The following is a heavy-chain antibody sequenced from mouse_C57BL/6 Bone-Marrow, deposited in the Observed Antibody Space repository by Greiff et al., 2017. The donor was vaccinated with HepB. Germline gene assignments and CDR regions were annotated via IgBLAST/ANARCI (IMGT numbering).Heavy chain of an antibody. V-gene: IGHV1-39*01. J-gene: IGHJ2*01. D-gene: IGHD4-1*01. CDR2: INPNYGTT. Sequence: VHVKQSGPELVKPGASVKISCKASGYSFTDYNMNWVKQSNRKSLEWIGVINPNYGTTSYNQKFKGKATLTVDQSSSTAYMQLNSLTSEDSAVYYCATPWERVSVSFDYWGQGTTLTVSS. CDR3: ATPWERVSVSFDY. CDR1: GYSFTDYN.